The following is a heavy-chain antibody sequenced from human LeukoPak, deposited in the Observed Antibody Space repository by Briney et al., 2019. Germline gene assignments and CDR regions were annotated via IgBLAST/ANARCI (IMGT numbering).Heavy chain of an antibody. CDR3: ARETLYGSGSYYNQFFDY. CDR1: GGSISSYY. V-gene: IGHV4-4*07. J-gene: IGHJ4*02. Sequence: SETLSLTCSVSGGSISSYYWSWIRQPAGKGLEWIGRIYSSGSTNYSPSLKSRVTISVDVSKNQFSLKLTSVSAADTAIYYCARETLYGSGSYYNQFFDYWGQGTLVTVSS. D-gene: IGHD3-10*01. CDR2: IYSSGST.